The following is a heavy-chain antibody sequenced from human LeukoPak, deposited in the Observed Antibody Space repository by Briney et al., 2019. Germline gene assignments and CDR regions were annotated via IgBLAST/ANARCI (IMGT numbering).Heavy chain of an antibody. CDR2: IGTYNGNT. D-gene: IGHD6-19*01. J-gene: IGHJ4*02. Sequence: ASVKVSCKASGYTFRNYGITWVRQAPGQGLEWMGWIGTYNGNTDYAQKFQGRVIMTADTSTTTAHMELRSLRSDDTAVYYCARGRLKRVPFTKVAGALDYWGQGTPVTVSS. CDR1: GYTFRNYG. CDR3: ARGRLKRVPFTKVAGALDY. V-gene: IGHV1-18*01.